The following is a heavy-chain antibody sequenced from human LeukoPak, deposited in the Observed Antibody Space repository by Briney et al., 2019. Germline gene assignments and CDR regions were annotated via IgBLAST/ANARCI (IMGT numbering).Heavy chain of an antibody. CDR1: GFTFSSAW. Sequence: GGSLRLSCAASGFTFSSAWMTWVRQAPGKGPEWVANINPDGSATYYVASVKGRFTISRDNAKNSLYLQMNSLRADDTAVYYCTRDFGWEQLDYWGQGALVTVSS. CDR2: INPDGSAT. CDR3: TRDFGWEQLDY. V-gene: IGHV3-7*01. D-gene: IGHD5-24*01. J-gene: IGHJ4*02.